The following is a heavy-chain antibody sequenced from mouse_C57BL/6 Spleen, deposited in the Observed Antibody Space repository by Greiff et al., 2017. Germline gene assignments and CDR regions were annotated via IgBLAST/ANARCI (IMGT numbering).Heavy chain of an antibody. Sequence: EVMLVESGAELVKPGASVKLSCTASGFNIKDYYMHWVKQRTEQGLEWIGRIDPEDGETKYAPKFQGKATITADTSSNTAYLQLSSLTSEDTAVYYCASYYGSSSYYFDYWGQGTTLTVSS. D-gene: IGHD1-1*01. V-gene: IGHV14-2*01. CDR3: ASYYGSSSYYFDY. CDR1: GFNIKDYY. CDR2: IDPEDGET. J-gene: IGHJ2*01.